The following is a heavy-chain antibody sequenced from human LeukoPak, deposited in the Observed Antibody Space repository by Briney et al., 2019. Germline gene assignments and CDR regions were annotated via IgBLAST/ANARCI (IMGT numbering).Heavy chain of an antibody. CDR2: INHSGST. V-gene: IGHV4-34*01. J-gene: IGHJ4*02. Sequence: SETLSLTCAVYGGSFSGYYWSWIRQPPGKGLEWIGEINHSGSTNYNPSLKSRVTISVDTSKNQFSLKLSSVAAADTAVYYCARGMDFQLPFDYWGQGTLVTVSS. CDR3: ARGMDFQLPFDY. CDR1: GGSFSGYY. D-gene: IGHD2-2*01.